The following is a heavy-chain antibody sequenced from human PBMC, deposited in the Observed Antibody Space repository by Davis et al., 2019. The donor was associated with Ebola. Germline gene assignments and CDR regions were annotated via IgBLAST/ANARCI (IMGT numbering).Heavy chain of an antibody. CDR1: GFTFSNAW. V-gene: IGHV3-73*01. CDR2: IRSKANSYAT. D-gene: IGHD4-17*01. Sequence: GESLKISCAASGFTFSNAWMSWVRQAPGKGLEWVGRIRSKANSYATAYAASVKGRFTISRDDSKNTAYLQMNSLKTEDTAVYYCTANYGDRDYWGQGTLVTVSS. J-gene: IGHJ4*02. CDR3: TANYGDRDY.